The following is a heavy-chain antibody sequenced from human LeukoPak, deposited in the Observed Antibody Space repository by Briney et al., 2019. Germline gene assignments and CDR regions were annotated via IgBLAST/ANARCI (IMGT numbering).Heavy chain of an antibody. CDR1: GGSISSYY. D-gene: IGHD2-21*01. CDR3: ARGTVVIFSRSMLWSRHNWFDP. V-gene: IGHV4-59*12. J-gene: IGHJ5*02. CDR2: IYYSGST. Sequence: SETLSLTCTVSGGSISSYYWSWIRQPPGKGLEWIGYIYYSGSTNYNPSLKSRVTISVDTSKNQFSLKLSSVTAADTAVYYCARGTVVIFSRSMLWSRHNWFDPWGQGTLVTVSS.